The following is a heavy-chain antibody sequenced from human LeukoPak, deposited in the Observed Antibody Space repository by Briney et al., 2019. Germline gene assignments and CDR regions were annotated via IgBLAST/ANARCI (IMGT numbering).Heavy chain of an antibody. CDR2: IRFDGSNK. D-gene: IGHD3-10*01. CDR3: ANSGGLLWFGESDDAFDI. V-gene: IGHV3-30*02. CDR1: GFTFSNYG. Sequence: GGSLRLSCAASGFTFSNYGMYWVRQAPGKGLEWVAFIRFDGSNKYYADSVKGRFTIPRDNSKNNLYLQMNSLRAEDTAVYYCANSGGLLWFGESDDAFDIWGQGTMVTVSS. J-gene: IGHJ3*02.